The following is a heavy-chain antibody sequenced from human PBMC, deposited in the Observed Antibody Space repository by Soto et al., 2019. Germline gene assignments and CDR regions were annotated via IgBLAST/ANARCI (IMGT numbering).Heavy chain of an antibody. CDR3: ARVCVLMVYAKPYYYYGMDV. CDR1: GFTFSSYS. J-gene: IGHJ6*02. V-gene: IGHV3-48*02. D-gene: IGHD2-8*01. Sequence: PGGSLRLSCAASGFTFSSYSMNWVRQAPGKGLEWVSYISSSSSTIYYADSVKGRFTISRDNAKNSLYLQMNSLRDEGTAVYYCARVCVLMVYAKPYYYYGMDVWGQGTTDTVSS. CDR2: ISSSSSTI.